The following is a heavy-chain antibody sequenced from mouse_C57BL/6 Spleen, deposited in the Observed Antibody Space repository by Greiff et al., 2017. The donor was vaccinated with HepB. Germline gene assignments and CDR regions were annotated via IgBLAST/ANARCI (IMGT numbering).Heavy chain of an antibody. V-gene: IGHV5-4*03. J-gene: IGHJ4*01. CDR2: ISDGGSYT. CDR1: GFTFSSYA. Sequence: DVMLVESGGGLVKPGGSLKLSCAASGFTFSSYAMSWVRQTPEKRLEWVATISDGGSYTYYPDNVKGRFTISRDNAKNNLYLQMSHLKSEDTAMYYCARRGNYAMDYWGQGTSVTVSS. CDR3: ARRGNYAMDY.